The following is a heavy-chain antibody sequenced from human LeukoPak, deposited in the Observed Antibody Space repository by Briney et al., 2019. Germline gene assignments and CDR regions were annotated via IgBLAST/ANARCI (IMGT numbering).Heavy chain of an antibody. Sequence: GGSLRLSCAASGFTFRSSWMHWVRQAPGKGPEGVSRIKSDGSSEGYAEPVKGRFTISRDNTKNTLYLQMNSLRADDTAAYYCATDQSSSIHVPLALFDLWGQGTMVTVSS. D-gene: IGHD6-6*01. J-gene: IGHJ3*01. CDR2: IKSDGSSE. CDR3: ATDQSSSIHVPLALFDL. V-gene: IGHV3-74*01. CDR1: GFTFRSSW.